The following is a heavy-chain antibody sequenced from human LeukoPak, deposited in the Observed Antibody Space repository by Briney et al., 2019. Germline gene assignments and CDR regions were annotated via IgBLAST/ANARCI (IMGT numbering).Heavy chain of an antibody. CDR1: GGSISSYY. CDR3: ARDRRGEGSAGTEGAFDI. J-gene: IGHJ3*02. D-gene: IGHD6-13*01. CDR2: IYYSGST. Sequence: SETLSLTCTVSGGSISSYYWSWIRQPPGKGLEWIGYIYYSGSTNYNPSLKSRVTMSVDTSKNQFSLKLSSVTAADTAVYYCARDRRGEGSAGTEGAFDIWGQGTMVTVSS. V-gene: IGHV4-59*12.